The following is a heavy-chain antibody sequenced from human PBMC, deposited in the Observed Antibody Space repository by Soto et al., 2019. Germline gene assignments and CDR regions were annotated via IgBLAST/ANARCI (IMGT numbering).Heavy chain of an antibody. J-gene: IGHJ6*02. CDR1: GGSIRSYY. CDR2: IYYSGST. CDR3: ARDSFGGYSGYDRYYYYYGMDV. Sequence: SETLSLTCTVPGGSIRSYYWSWIRQPPGKGLEWSGYIYYSGSTNYNPSLKSRVTISVDTSKNQFSLKLSSVTAADTAVYYCARDSFGGYSGYDRYYYYYGMDVWGQGTTVTVSS. V-gene: IGHV4-59*13. D-gene: IGHD5-12*01.